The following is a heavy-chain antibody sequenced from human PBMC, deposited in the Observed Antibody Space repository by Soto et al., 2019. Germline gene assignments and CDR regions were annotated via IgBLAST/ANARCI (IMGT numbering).Heavy chain of an antibody. CDR3: ARVSPSGIYFMARFDY. J-gene: IGHJ4*02. CDR1: GYSFTSYA. Sequence: ASVKVSCKXSGYSFTSYAIIWVRQAPGQGLEWMGWISTYNGNTNYAQKLQGRLTMTTDTSTTTAYMELRSLRSDDTAVYYCARVSPSGIYFMARFDYWGQGTLVTVSS. CDR2: ISTYNGNT. D-gene: IGHD1-26*01. V-gene: IGHV1-18*04.